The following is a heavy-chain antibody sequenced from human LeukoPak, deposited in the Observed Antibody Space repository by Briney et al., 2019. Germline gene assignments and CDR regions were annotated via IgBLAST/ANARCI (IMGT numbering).Heavy chain of an antibody. D-gene: IGHD1-1*01. Sequence: ASVKVSCKASGYTFTGYYMHWVRQAPGQGLEWMGWINPNSGGTNYAQKFQGRVTMTRDTSISTAYMELSRLRSDDTAVYYCATDNWNDGTFDYWGQGTLVTVSS. CDR3: ATDNWNDGTFDY. CDR1: GYTFTGYY. V-gene: IGHV1-2*02. CDR2: INPNSGGT. J-gene: IGHJ4*02.